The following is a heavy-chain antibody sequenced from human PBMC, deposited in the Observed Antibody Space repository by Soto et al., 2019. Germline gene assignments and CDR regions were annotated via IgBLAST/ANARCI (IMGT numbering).Heavy chain of an antibody. CDR2: ISGSGGST. CDR3: AKDSRSSDYVWGSYLTGYYFDY. Sequence: GESLKISCAASGFTFSSYAMSWVRQAPGKGLEWVSAISGSGGSTYYADSVKGRFTISRDNSKNTLYLQMNSLRAEDTAVYYCAKDSRSSDYVWGSYLTGYYFDYWGQGTLVTVSS. J-gene: IGHJ4*02. V-gene: IGHV3-23*01. D-gene: IGHD3-16*02. CDR1: GFTFSSYA.